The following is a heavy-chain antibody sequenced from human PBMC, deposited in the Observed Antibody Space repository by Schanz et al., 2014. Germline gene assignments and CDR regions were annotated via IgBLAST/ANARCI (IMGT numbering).Heavy chain of an antibody. D-gene: IGHD2-8*02. CDR3: ATMWGYCTATACQILEVLDV. J-gene: IGHJ3*01. Sequence: QVQLVQSGAEVKKPGASVKVSCKASGYTFTSYGISWVRQAPGQGLEWMGWISPYNGNTNYAQKLQGRLTMTTDTSTSTAYMELRSLRSDDTAVYYCATMWGYCTATACQILEVLDVWGQGTMVTVSS. CDR2: ISPYNGNT. V-gene: IGHV1-18*01. CDR1: GYTFTSYG.